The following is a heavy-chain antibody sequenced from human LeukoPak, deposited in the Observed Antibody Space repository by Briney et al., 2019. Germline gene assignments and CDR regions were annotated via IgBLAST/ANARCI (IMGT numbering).Heavy chain of an antibody. CDR3: ARGLMMAVAGRGEFHY. J-gene: IGHJ4*02. Sequence: SGTLSLTCTVSGGSISTYYWIWIRQPPAKGLEWMGFFSYSGSTKYNPSLKSRVTMSVDTSKNQFSLKLNSVTAADTAVYYCARGLMMAVAGRGEFHYWGQGTLVTVSS. CDR2: FSYSGST. CDR1: GGSISTYY. V-gene: IGHV4-59*01. D-gene: IGHD6-13*01.